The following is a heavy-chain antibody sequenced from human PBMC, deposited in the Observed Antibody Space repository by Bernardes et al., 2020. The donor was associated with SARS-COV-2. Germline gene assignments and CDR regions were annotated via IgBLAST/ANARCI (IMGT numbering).Heavy chain of an antibody. J-gene: IGHJ4*02. CDR2: IYPGDSDT. D-gene: IGHD5-18*01. Sequence: GASRKISCKGSGYSCTSYWSGWVRQMPGKGLEWMGIIYPGDSDTRYSPSFQGQVTISADKSISTAYLQWSSLKASDTAMYYCARVGTAMGAGFDYWGQGTLVTVSS. CDR1: GYSCTSYW. CDR3: ARVGTAMGAGFDY. V-gene: IGHV5-51*01.